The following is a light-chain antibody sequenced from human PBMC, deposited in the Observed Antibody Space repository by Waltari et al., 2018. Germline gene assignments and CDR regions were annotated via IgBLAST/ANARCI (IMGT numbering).Light chain of an antibody. Sequence: SCELTQPPSVSVSPGQTARTTSSGDALSTKYASWYQQKSGPAPVLVSYEAVTRPTGIPERFSGSRSGTTATLTISGAHVEDEADYYWYSTDCSGHDRVFGGGTKLTIL. CDR1: ALSTKY. CDR2: EAV. J-gene: IGLJ3*02. V-gene: IGLV3-10*01. CDR3: YSTDCSGHDRV.